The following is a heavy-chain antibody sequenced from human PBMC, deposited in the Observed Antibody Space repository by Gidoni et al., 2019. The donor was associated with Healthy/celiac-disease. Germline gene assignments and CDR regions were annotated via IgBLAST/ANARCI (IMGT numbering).Heavy chain of an antibody. V-gene: IGHV4-39*01. Sequence: STYYNPSLKSRVTISVDTSKNQFSLKLSSVTAADTAVYYCSIDYDSSGLGYFDLWGRGTLVTVSS. D-gene: IGHD3-22*01. CDR2: ST. J-gene: IGHJ2*01. CDR3: SIDYDSSGLGYFDL.